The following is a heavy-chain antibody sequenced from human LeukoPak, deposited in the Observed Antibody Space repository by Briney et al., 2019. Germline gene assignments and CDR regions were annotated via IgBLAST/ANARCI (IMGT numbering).Heavy chain of an antibody. CDR2: IYPGDSDT. Sequence: GESLKISCKGSGYSFTSYWIGWVRQMPGKGLEWMGIIYPGDSDTRYSPSFQGQVTISADKSISTAYLQWSSLRSEDTAVYYCAAIYLGGGDDAFDIWGQGTMVTVSS. J-gene: IGHJ3*02. CDR1: GYSFTSYW. CDR3: AAIYLGGGDDAFDI. V-gene: IGHV5-51*01. D-gene: IGHD2-21*02.